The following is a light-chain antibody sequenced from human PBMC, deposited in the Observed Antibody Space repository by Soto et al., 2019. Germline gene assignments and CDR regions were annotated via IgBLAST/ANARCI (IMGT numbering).Light chain of an antibody. Sequence: QSVLTQPASVSGSPGQWITISCTGSSSDIGSYDLVSWYQQHPGKAPKLILYEGSKRPSGVSFRFSGAKSGNTASLTISGRRAEDEADDYCSSSVGSLDCDVVFGRGTKLTVL. J-gene: IGLJ2*01. CDR1: SSDIGSYDL. V-gene: IGLV2-23*01. CDR3: SSSVGSLDCDVV. CDR2: EGS.